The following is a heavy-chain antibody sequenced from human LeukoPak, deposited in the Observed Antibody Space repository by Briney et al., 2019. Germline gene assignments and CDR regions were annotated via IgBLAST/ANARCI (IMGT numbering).Heavy chain of an antibody. Sequence: GGSLRLSCAASGFTFSSYGMHWVRQAPGKGLEGVAVISYDGSNKYYADSVKGRFTISRDNSKNTLYLQMNSLRAEDTAVYYCAKLEYYYDSSGHFDYWGQGTLVTVSS. V-gene: IGHV3-30*18. D-gene: IGHD3-22*01. CDR2: ISYDGSNK. CDR3: AKLEYYYDSSGHFDY. CDR1: GFTFSSYG. J-gene: IGHJ4*02.